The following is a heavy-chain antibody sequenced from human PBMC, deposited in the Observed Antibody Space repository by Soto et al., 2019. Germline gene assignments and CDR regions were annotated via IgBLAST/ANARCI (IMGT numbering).Heavy chain of an antibody. Sequence: PSETLSLTCTVSGGSISGYYWSWIRQPPGKGLEWIGYIYYSGGSTSYNPSLRSRLTISVDTSKNQFSLRLTSVTAADTAVYYCAAIAVADNWFDPWGQGTLVTVSS. CDR1: GGSISGYY. V-gene: IGHV4-59*01. J-gene: IGHJ5*02. D-gene: IGHD6-19*01. CDR3: AAIAVADNWFDP. CDR2: IYYSGGST.